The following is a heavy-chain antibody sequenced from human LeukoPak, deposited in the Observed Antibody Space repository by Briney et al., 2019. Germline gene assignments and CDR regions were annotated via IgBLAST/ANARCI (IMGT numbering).Heavy chain of an antibody. CDR2: IYYISNT. V-gene: IGHV4-61*08. CDR1: GVSVGSAGYY. CDR3: ARTQSQSGSYRYYFGF. J-gene: IGHJ4*02. D-gene: IGHD1-26*01. Sequence: SETLSLTCTVSGVSVGSAGYYWSWIRQPPGGGLEWIGYIYYISNTNYNPSLKSRVTMSVNPSESQFSLKLNSVTAADTAMYYCARTQSQSGSYRYYFGFWGQGTLVTVSS.